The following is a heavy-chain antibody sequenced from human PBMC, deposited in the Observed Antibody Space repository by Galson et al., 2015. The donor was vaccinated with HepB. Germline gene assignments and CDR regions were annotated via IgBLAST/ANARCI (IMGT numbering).Heavy chain of an antibody. CDR2: ISYDGSNK. CDR3: ARAWEGSGRVPDSYSYHAIHV. CDR1: GFTFSSYA. Sequence: SLRLSCAASGFTFSSYAMHWVRQAPGKGLEWVAVISYDGSNKYYADSVKGRFTISRDNSKNTLYLQMNSLRAEDTAVYYCARAWEGSGRVPDSYSYHAIHVWVQGTTVT. D-gene: IGHD6-19*01. J-gene: IGHJ6*02. V-gene: IGHV3-30-3*01.